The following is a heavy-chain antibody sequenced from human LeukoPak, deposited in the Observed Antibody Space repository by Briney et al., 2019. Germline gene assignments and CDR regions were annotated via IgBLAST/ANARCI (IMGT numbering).Heavy chain of an antibody. Sequence: GGSLRLSCAASGFTFSSYRMNWVRQAPGKGLEWVSSISSSNTYIYYADSVKGRFTISRDNAKNSLSLQMNSLRAEDTAVYYCARGAEYSGAWCQDYRAQGTLVTVSS. V-gene: IGHV3-21*01. CDR3: ARGAEYSGAWCQDY. CDR1: GFTFSSYR. J-gene: IGHJ4*02. CDR2: ISSSNTYI. D-gene: IGHD6-19*01.